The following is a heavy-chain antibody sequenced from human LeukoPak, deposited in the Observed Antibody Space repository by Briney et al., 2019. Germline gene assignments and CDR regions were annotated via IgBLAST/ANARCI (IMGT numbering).Heavy chain of an antibody. J-gene: IGHJ4*02. Sequence: ASVKVSCKASGYTLTSYGISWVRQAPGQGLEWVGWVSTYNDDTNYAQKLQGRVTMTTDTSTSTAYMELRSLRSDDTAVYYCAREISGSYSHWGQGTLVTVSS. D-gene: IGHD1-26*01. CDR2: VSTYNDDT. CDR3: AREISGSYSH. V-gene: IGHV1-18*01. CDR1: GYTLTSYG.